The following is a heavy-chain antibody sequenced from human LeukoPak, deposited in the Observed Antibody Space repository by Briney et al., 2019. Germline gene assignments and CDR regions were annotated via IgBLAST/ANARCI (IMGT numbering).Heavy chain of an antibody. D-gene: IGHD3-9*01. J-gene: IGHJ6*02. V-gene: IGHV3-48*03. CDR2: ISRRGGTI. CDR3: ARSDYDILTGYGMDV. CDR1: TFTFSDYE. Sequence: AGGSLRLSCGDSTFTFSDYEFNWVRQAPGKGLEWVLYISRRGGTIYYADSVKGRFTISGDNAKNSLYLQMNSLRAEDTAVYYCARSDYDILTGYGMDVWGQGTTVTVS.